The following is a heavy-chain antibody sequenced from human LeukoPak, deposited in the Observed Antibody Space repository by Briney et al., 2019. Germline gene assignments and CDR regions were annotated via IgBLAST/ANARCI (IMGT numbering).Heavy chain of an antibody. V-gene: IGHV3-74*01. Sequence: GGSLRLSCAASGFTFSGYWMHWVRQAPGKGLVWVSRINTDESDTTYADSVKGRFTISRDNAKNTLYLQMNSLRAEDTAVYYCAKLSRITIFGVVIAPIDYWGQGTLVTISS. J-gene: IGHJ4*02. CDR1: GFTFSGYW. D-gene: IGHD3-3*01. CDR3: AKLSRITIFGVVIAPIDY. CDR2: INTDESDT.